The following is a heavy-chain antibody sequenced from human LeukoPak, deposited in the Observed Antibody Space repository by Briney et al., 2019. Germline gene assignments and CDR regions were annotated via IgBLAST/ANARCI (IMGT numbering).Heavy chain of an antibody. CDR1: GYTFTGYY. V-gene: IGHV1-2*02. CDR2: INPNSGGT. Sequence: ASVKVSCKASGYTFTGYYMHWVRQAPGQGLEWMGWINPNSGGTNYAQKFQGRVTMTRDTSISTAYMELSRLRSDDTAVYYCARTQDFWSGYYIDYWGQGTLVTVSS. CDR3: ARTQDFWSGYYIDY. D-gene: IGHD3-3*01. J-gene: IGHJ4*02.